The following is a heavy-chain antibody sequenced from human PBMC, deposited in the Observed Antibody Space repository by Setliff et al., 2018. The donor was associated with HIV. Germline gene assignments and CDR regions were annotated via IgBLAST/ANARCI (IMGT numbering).Heavy chain of an antibody. CDR1: GVSISGYY. Sequence: SETLSLTCTVSGVSISGYYWSWIRQPPGKGLEWIGYIYTSGSTSYNPSLKSRVTISVDTSKNQLSLKLSSVTAADTAVYYCARGRSRYYYDGSGYYVDYWGQGTLVTVSS. V-gene: IGHV4-59*01. CDR3: ARGRSRYYYDGSGYYVDY. CDR2: IYTSGST. J-gene: IGHJ4*02. D-gene: IGHD3-22*01.